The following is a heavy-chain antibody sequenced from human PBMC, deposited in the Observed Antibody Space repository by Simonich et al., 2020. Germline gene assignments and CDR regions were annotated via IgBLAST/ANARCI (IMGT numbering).Heavy chain of an antibody. D-gene: IGHD2-15*01. V-gene: IGHV3-9*01. Sequence: EVQLVESGGGLVQPGRSLRLSCAASGFTFDDYAMHWVRRAPGKGLEWVSGISWNSGSIGYADSVKGRFTISRDNAKNSLYLQMNSLRAEDTALYYCAKDMGYCSGGSCYYFDYWGQGTLVTVSS. CDR1: GFTFDDYA. CDR2: ISWNSGSI. CDR3: AKDMGYCSGGSCYYFDY. J-gene: IGHJ4*02.